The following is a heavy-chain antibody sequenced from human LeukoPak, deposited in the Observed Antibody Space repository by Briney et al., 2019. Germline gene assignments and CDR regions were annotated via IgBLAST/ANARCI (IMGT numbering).Heavy chain of an antibody. J-gene: IGHJ4*02. CDR1: GGSISSYY. Sequence: SETLSLSCTVSGGSISSYYWSWIRQPPGKGLEWIGYIYYSGSTNYNPSLKSRVTISVDTSKNRFSLKLSSVTAADTAVYYCAGVSPLKWLIDYWGQGTLVTVSS. D-gene: IGHD5-12*01. V-gene: IGHV4-59*01. CDR3: AGVSPLKWLIDY. CDR2: IYYSGST.